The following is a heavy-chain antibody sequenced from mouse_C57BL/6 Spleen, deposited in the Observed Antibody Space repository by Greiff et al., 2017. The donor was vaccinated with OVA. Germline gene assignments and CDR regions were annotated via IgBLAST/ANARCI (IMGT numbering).Heavy chain of an antibody. J-gene: IGHJ3*01. CDR2: IHPNSGST. CDR1: GYTFTSYW. Sequence: QVQLQQPGAELVKPGASVKLSCKASGYTFTSYWMHWVKQRPGQGLEWIGMIHPNSGSTNYNEKFKSKATLTVDKSSSTAYMQLSSLTSEDSAVYYCARIMSLGFLFAYWGQGTLVTVSA. V-gene: IGHV1-64*01. CDR3: ARIMSLGFLFAY.